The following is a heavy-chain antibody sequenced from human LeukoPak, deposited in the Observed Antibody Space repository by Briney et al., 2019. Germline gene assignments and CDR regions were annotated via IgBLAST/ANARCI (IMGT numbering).Heavy chain of an antibody. CDR1: GGSFSGYY. CDR2: INHSGST. D-gene: IGHD3-22*01. CDR3: ARCVVVVPKDAFDI. Sequence: SETLSLTCAVYGGSFSGYYWSWIRQPPGKGLEWIGEINHSGSTNYNPSLKSRVTISVDTSKNQFSLKLSSVTAADTAVYYCARCVVVVPKDAFDIWGQGTMVTVSS. J-gene: IGHJ3*02. V-gene: IGHV4-34*01.